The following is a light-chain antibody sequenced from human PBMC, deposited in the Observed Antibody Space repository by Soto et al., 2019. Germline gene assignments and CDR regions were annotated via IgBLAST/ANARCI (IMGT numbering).Light chain of an antibody. CDR2: SHN. V-gene: IGLV1-40*01. CDR1: TSNIGAGYD. J-gene: IGLJ3*02. Sequence: QSVLTQPPSVSGSPGQTVTISCTGSTSNIGAGYDVHWYQQLPGTAPRHLISSHNNRPSGVPNRFFGSKSGTSASLTIIGLQVEDEADYYCQSYDSSLSGSGVFGGGTKPTVL. CDR3: QSYDSSLSGSGV.